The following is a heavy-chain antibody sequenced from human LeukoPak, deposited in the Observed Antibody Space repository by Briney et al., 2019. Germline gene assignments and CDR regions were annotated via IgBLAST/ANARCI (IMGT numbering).Heavy chain of an antibody. CDR3: ARAGYCGGDCYARAWFDP. D-gene: IGHD2-21*01. Sequence: ASVKVSFKASGGTFSSYAISWVRQAPGQGLEWMGGIIPIFGTANYAQKFQGRVTITADESTSTAYMELSSLRSEDTAVYYCARAGYCGGDCYARAWFDPWGQGTLVTVSS. V-gene: IGHV1-69*13. CDR1: GGTFSSYA. CDR2: IIPIFGTA. J-gene: IGHJ5*02.